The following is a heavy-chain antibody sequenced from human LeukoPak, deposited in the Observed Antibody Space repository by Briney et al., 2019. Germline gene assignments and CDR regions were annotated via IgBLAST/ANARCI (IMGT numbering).Heavy chain of an antibody. Sequence: GASVKVSCKASGYTFTSYYMHWVRQAPGQGLEWMGIINPCGGSTSYAQKFQGRVTMTRDMSTSTVYMELSSLRSEHTAVYYCASHHVQNYYYYYMDVWGKGTTVTVSS. CDR3: ASHHVQNYYYYYMDV. CDR2: INPCGGST. CDR1: GYTFTSYY. J-gene: IGHJ6*03. V-gene: IGHV1-46*01. D-gene: IGHD1-1*01.